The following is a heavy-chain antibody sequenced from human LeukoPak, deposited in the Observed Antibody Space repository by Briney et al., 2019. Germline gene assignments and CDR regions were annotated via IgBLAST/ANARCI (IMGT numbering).Heavy chain of an antibody. J-gene: IGHJ4*02. Sequence: ASVKVSCKASGYTFTSYYMHWVRQAPGQGLEWMGIINPSGGSTSYAQKLQGRVTMTRDTSTSTVYMELSSLRSEDTAVCYCARASSSGNFDYWGQGTLVTVSS. CDR1: GYTFTSYY. CDR2: INPSGGST. CDR3: ARASSSGNFDY. V-gene: IGHV1-46*01. D-gene: IGHD3-22*01.